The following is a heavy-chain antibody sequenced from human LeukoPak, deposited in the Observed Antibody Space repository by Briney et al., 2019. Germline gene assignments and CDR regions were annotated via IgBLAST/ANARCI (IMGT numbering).Heavy chain of an antibody. D-gene: IGHD3-22*01. CDR3: AREGVSWGYYDY. Sequence: SQTLSLTCTVYGGSISSGGYYWSWIRQHPGKGLEWIGYIYYSGSTYYNPSLKSRVTISVDTSKNQFSLKLSSVTAADTAVYYCAREGVSWGYYDYWGQGTLVTVSS. CDR1: GGSISSGGYY. V-gene: IGHV4-31*03. J-gene: IGHJ4*02. CDR2: IYYSGST.